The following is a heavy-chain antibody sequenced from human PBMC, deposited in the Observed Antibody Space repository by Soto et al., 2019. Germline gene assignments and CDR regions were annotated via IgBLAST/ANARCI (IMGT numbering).Heavy chain of an antibody. V-gene: IGHV4-39*01. Sequence: PSEIVSLTCTVSGGSISSGGYYWSWIRQHPGKGREWIGSIYYSGSTYYNPSLKSRVTISVDTSKNQFSLKLSSVTAADTAVYYCARQGTWTIFGVVITEVYYYGMDVWGQGTTVNVSS. CDR1: GGSISSGGYY. CDR3: ARQGTWTIFGVVITEVYYYGMDV. J-gene: IGHJ6*02. D-gene: IGHD3-3*01. CDR2: IYYSGST.